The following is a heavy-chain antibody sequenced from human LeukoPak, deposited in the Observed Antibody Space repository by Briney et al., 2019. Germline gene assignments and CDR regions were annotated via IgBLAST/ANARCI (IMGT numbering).Heavy chain of an antibody. V-gene: IGHV7-4-1*02. J-gene: IGHJ3*02. CDR3: ARSIVVVPADAFDI. CDR2: INTNTGNP. CDR1: GFTFTSYA. D-gene: IGHD2-2*01. Sequence: ASVKVSCKASGFTFTSYAMNWVRQAPEQGLKWMGWINTNTGNPTYAQGFTGRFVFSLDTSVSTAYLQISSLKAEDTAVYYCARSIVVVPADAFDIWGQGTMVTVSS.